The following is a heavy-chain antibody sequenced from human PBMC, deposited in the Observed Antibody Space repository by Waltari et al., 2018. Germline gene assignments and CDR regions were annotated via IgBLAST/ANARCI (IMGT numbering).Heavy chain of an antibody. D-gene: IGHD3-22*01. Sequence: QVQLVQSGAEVKKPGSSVKVSCKASGGTFSSYAISWVRQAPGQGLEWMGGIIPMFGTANYAQKVQGRVTMTADESTSTAYMELSSLRSEDTAVYYCARDRKRENYYDSSGYYYQADYWGQGTLVTVSS. CDR2: IIPMFGTA. V-gene: IGHV1-69*01. CDR1: GGTFSSYA. J-gene: IGHJ4*02. CDR3: ARDRKRENYYDSSGYYYQADY.